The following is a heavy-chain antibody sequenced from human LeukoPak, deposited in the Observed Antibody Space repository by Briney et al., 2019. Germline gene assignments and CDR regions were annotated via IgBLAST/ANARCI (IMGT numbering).Heavy chain of an antibody. D-gene: IGHD3-22*01. Sequence: GGSLRLSCAASGFTFSSHWMHWVRQAPGKGLVWVSRINGAGSSTSYADSVKGRFTVSRDNAKNTLNLQMNSLRAEDTAVYYCAKVWRSYYDSSGIFDYWGQGTLVTVSS. V-gene: IGHV3-74*01. CDR1: GFTFSSHW. CDR3: AKVWRSYYDSSGIFDY. CDR2: INGAGSST. J-gene: IGHJ4*02.